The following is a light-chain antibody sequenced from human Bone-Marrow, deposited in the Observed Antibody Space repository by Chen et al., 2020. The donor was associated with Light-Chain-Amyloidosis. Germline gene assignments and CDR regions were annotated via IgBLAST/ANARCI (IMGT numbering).Light chain of an antibody. CDR2: EVT. CDR1: SSDVGGDNH. Sequence: SASPHPAAVSEPPAQSIPPPCTGTSSDVGGDNHVSWYQQHPDKAPKLMIYEVTNRPSWVPDRFSGSKSDNTASLTISGLQTEDEADYFCSSYTITNTLVFGSGTRVTVL. J-gene: IGLJ1*01. V-gene: IGLV2-14*01. CDR3: SSYTITNTLV.